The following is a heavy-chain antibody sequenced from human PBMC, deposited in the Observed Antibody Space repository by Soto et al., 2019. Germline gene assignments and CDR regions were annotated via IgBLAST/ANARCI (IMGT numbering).Heavy chain of an antibody. Sequence: QVQLQESGPGLVKPSGPLSLTCAVSSGSISSSNWWSWVRQPPGQGLEWIGEIYHSGSTNYNPSLQSRVTISVDKSKNQFSLKLSSVTAADTAVYYCARSRVYSRSWYDYGGQGTLVTVSS. CDR1: SGSISSSNW. D-gene: IGHD6-13*01. J-gene: IGHJ4*02. CDR3: ARSRVYSRSWYDY. CDR2: IYHSGST. V-gene: IGHV4-4*02.